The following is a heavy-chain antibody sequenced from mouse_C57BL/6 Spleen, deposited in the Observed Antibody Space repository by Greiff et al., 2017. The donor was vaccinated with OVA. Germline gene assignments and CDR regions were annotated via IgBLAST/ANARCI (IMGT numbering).Heavy chain of an antibody. V-gene: IGHV2-2*01. CDR3: ASPIVTTSYYAMDY. CDR2: IWSGGST. Sequence: VKLVESGPGLVQPSQSLSITCTVSGFSLTSYGVHWVRQSPGKGLEWLGVIWSGGSTDYNAAFISRLSISKDNSKSQVFFKMNSLQADDTAIYYCASPIVTTSYYAMDYWGQGTSVTVSS. J-gene: IGHJ4*01. D-gene: IGHD2-5*01. CDR1: GFSLTSYG.